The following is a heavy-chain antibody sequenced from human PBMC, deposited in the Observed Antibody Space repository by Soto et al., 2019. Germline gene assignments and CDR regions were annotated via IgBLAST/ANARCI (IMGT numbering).Heavy chain of an antibody. V-gene: IGHV2-5*01. D-gene: IGHD3-22*01. Sequence: QISLQESGLMLLKPTQTLTLTCTFSGFSLSTSGVGVGWIRQPPGKALEWLALIFWNDDKRYSPSLKSRLSITKDTSKNQVVLTMSNMGPVDTGTYYCAHSFPSSPNYCDSSASSWWFDPWGPGALVTVSS. CDR2: IFWNDDK. CDR3: AHSFPSSPNYCDSSASSWWFDP. J-gene: IGHJ5*02. CDR1: GFSLSTSGVG.